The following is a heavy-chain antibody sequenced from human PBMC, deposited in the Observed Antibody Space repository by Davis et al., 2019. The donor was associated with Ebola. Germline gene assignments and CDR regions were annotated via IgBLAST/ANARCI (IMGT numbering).Heavy chain of an antibody. V-gene: IGHV3-30*02. CDR1: GFTFSNYG. CDR2: IRYDGSDK. Sequence: GESLKISCAVSGFTFSNYGMHWVRQAPGKGLEWMAFIRYDGSDKYYADSVKGRFTISRDNSKNTLYLQMNSLRAEDTAVYYCARVDSRGYYYGMDVWGQGTTVTVSS. D-gene: IGHD2-21*01. J-gene: IGHJ6*02. CDR3: ARVDSRGYYYGMDV.